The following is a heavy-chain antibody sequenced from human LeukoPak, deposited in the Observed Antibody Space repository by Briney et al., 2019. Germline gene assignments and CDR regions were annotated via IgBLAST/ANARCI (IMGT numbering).Heavy chain of an antibody. Sequence: SETLSLTCAVYGGSFSGYYWSWIRQPPGKGLEWIGEINHSGSTNYNPSLKSRVTISVDTSENQFSLKLSSVTAADTAVYYCARRSYYDFWSGYYLDPWGQGTLVTVSS. J-gene: IGHJ5*02. CDR1: GGSFSGYY. V-gene: IGHV4-34*01. CDR2: INHSGST. CDR3: ARRSYYDFWSGYYLDP. D-gene: IGHD3-3*01.